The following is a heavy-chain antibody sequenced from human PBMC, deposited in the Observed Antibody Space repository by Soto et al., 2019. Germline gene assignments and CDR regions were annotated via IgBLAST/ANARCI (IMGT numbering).Heavy chain of an antibody. CDR2: ISSNGGST. D-gene: IGHD1-26*01. CDR3: ARDTKSGSYSLDY. Sequence: EVQLVESGGGLVQPGGSLRLSCAASGFTFSSYAMHWVRQAPGKGLEYVSAISSNGGSTYYANSVKGRFTISRDNFKNTLYLQMGSLRAEDMAVYYCARDTKSGSYSLDYWGQGTLVTVSS. V-gene: IGHV3-64*01. CDR1: GFTFSSYA. J-gene: IGHJ4*02.